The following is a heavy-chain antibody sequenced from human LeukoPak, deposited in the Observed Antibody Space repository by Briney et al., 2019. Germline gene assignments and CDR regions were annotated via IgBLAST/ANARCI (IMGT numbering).Heavy chain of an antibody. J-gene: IGHJ4*02. V-gene: IGHV4-38-2*02. CDR2: IYYSGST. CDR1: GYSINNGFY. Sequence: SETLSLTCSVSGYSINNGFYWDWIRQPPGRGLEWIGSIYYSGSTYYNPSLKSRVTISVDTSKNQFSLNLSSVTAADTAVYFCARDEGSSYPFDYWGQGTLVTVSS. D-gene: IGHD2-2*01. CDR3: ARDEGSSYPFDY.